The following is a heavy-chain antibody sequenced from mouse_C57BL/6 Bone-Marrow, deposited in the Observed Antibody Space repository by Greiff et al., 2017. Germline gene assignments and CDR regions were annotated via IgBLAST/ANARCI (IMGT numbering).Heavy chain of an antibody. CDR3: ARCGCPFDY. V-gene: IGHV1-81*01. CDR2: IYPKSGKT. J-gene: IGHJ2*01. Sequence: QVQLQQSGAELARPGASVKLSCKASGYTFTSYGISWVKQRTGQGLEWIGKIYPKSGKTFYNEKFKGKATLTADKSSSTAYLELRSLTSEDSSVYFCARCGCPFDYWGQGTTLTVSA. CDR1: GYTFTSYG.